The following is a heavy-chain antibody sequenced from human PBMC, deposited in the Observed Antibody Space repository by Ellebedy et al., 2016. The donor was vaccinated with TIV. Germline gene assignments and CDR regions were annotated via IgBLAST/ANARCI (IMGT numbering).Heavy chain of an antibody. J-gene: IGHJ4*02. V-gene: IGHV1-46*01. CDR1: GYTFTSYY. CDR2: INPSGGST. CDR3: AREVEGAYFFDS. D-gene: IGHD1-26*01. Sequence: AASVKVSCKASGYTFTSYYMHWVRQAPGQGLEWMGIINPSGGSTSYAQKFQGRVTMTGDTSTGTVYVELRSLRSEDTAVYYCAREVEGAYFFDSWGQGTLVTVSS.